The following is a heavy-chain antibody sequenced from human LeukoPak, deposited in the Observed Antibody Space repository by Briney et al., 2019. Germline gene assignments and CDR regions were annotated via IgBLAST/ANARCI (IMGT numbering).Heavy chain of an antibody. CDR2: INDDGSDT. D-gene: IGHD3-22*01. J-gene: IGHJ4*02. V-gene: IGHV3-74*01. CDR1: GFTFKLYW. CDR3: VRGGPSTWF. Sequence: GSLRLSCAASGFTFKLYWMHWVRQVPGKGPVWFARINDDGSDTVYADSVKGRFTISRDDAKNMLFLQMNSLRGEDTAVYHCVRGGPSTWFWGQGTLVTVSS.